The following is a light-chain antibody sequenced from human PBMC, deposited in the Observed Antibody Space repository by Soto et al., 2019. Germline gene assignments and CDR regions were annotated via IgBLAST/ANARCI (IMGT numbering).Light chain of an antibody. Sequence: EIVLTQSPGTLSLSPGERATLSCRASQSVSSSYLAWYQQKPGQAPRLLIYGASSRSTGIPDRFSGSGSGTDSTLSIRGLEPKDWAVYYCQQDGSSPPVTCGQGTRLEIK. V-gene: IGKV3-20*01. CDR3: QQDGSSPPVT. CDR2: GAS. J-gene: IGKJ5*01. CDR1: QSVSSSY.